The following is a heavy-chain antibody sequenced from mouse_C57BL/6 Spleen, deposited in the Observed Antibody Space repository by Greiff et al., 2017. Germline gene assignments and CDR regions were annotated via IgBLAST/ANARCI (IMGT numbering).Heavy chain of an antibody. J-gene: IGHJ4*01. D-gene: IGHD2-5*01. CDR2: IHPNSGST. V-gene: IGHV1-64*01. Sequence: VQLQQPGAELVKPGASVKLSCKASGYTFTSYWMHWVKQRPGQGLEWIGMIHPNSGSTNYNEKFKGKATLTVDKSSSTAYMQLSSLTSEDSAVYYCATYYSKGAMDYWGQGTSVTVSS. CDR3: ATYYSKGAMDY. CDR1: GYTFTSYW.